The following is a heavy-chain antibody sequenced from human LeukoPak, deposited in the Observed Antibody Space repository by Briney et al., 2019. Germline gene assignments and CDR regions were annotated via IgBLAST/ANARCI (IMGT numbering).Heavy chain of an antibody. Sequence: GGSLRLSCAASGFTFDDYAMHWVRQAPGKGLEWVSGISWNSGSIGYADSVKGRFTISRDNAKNSLYLQMNSLRAEDTALYYCANGYYYGSGSYYKYWGQGTLVTVSS. CDR2: ISWNSGSI. J-gene: IGHJ4*02. D-gene: IGHD3-10*01. CDR3: ANGYYYGSGSYYKY. CDR1: GFTFDDYA. V-gene: IGHV3-9*01.